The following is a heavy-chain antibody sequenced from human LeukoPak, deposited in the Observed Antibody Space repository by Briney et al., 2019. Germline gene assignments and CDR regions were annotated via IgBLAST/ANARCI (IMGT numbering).Heavy chain of an antibody. J-gene: IGHJ4*02. Sequence: AGGSLRLSCAASGFTFSSYEMNWVRQAPGKGLEWVSYISSSGSTIYYADSVKGRFTISRDNAKNSLYLQMNSLRAEDTAVYYCARDLGDWANYYYDSSGPFDYWGQGTLVTVSS. V-gene: IGHV3-48*03. CDR2: ISSSGSTI. D-gene: IGHD3-22*01. CDR1: GFTFSSYE. CDR3: ARDLGDWANYYYDSSGPFDY.